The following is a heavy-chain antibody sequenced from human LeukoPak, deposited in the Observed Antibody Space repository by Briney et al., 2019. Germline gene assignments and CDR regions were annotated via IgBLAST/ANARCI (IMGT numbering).Heavy chain of an antibody. J-gene: IGHJ4*02. Sequence: KTGGSLRLSCAASGFTFSSYSMNWVRQAPGKGLEWVSSISSSSSYIYYADSVRGRFTISRDNTKNSLFLQMNSLRAGDTAVYYCAREEAYDSLDYWGQGTLVTVSS. V-gene: IGHV3-21*06. CDR1: GFTFSSYS. CDR3: AREEAYDSLDY. CDR2: ISSSSSYI. D-gene: IGHD3-22*01.